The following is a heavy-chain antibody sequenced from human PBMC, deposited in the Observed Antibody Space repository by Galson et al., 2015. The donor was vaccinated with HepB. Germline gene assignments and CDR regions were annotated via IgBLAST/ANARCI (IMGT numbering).Heavy chain of an antibody. Sequence: SLRLSCAASGFTFSSYAMHWVRQAPGKGLEYVSAISSNGGSTYYADSVKGRFTISRDNSKNTLYLQMSSLRAEDTAVYYCVKGLSIAAAWYRRSSNLYGMDVWGQGTTVTVSS. D-gene: IGHD6-13*01. CDR2: ISSNGGST. V-gene: IGHV3-64D*06. CDR3: VKGLSIAAAWYRRSSNLYGMDV. CDR1: GFTFSSYA. J-gene: IGHJ6*02.